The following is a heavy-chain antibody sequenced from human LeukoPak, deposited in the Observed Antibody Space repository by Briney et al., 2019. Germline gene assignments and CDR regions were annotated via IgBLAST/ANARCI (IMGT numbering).Heavy chain of an antibody. CDR2: IKEDGSET. CDR3: ASMQFRVTNFFDY. D-gene: IGHD2-21*02. CDR1: GFTFSTFW. Sequence: GGSLRLSCAASGFTFSTFWVTWVRQAPGKGREWVAHIKEDGSETYYVDSLKGRFTISRDNARNSLYLQMNSLRADDTAVYYCASMQFRVTNFFDYWGQGTLVTVSS. J-gene: IGHJ4*02. V-gene: IGHV3-7*01.